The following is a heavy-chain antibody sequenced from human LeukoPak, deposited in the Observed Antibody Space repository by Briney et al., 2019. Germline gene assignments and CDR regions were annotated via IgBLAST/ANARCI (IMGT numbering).Heavy chain of an antibody. CDR2: ISSDIKYI. V-gene: IGHV3-21*06. Sequence: GGSLRLSCAASVFTLSIDSINCVRQAPGGGLEWVSAISSDIKYIYYAHSVKGRVTTSRDNAESLVYLPMDGLRAEDTDVYCCARDPPREATTLFDHCGQGTLVTVSS. D-gene: IGHD5-12*01. CDR3: ARDPPREATTLFDH. CDR1: VFTLSIDS. J-gene: IGHJ4*02.